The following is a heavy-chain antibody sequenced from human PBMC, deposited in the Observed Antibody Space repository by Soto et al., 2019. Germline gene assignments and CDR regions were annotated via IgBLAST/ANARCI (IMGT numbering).Heavy chain of an antibody. Sequence: ASVKVSCKASGYTFTSYAMHWVRQAPGQRLEWMGWINAGNGNTIYSQKFQGRVTITRDTSASTAYMELSSLRSEDTAVYCCARRVGAKGAFDIWGQGTMVTVSS. D-gene: IGHD1-26*01. CDR3: ARRVGAKGAFDI. V-gene: IGHV1-3*01. CDR1: GYTFTSYA. J-gene: IGHJ3*02. CDR2: INAGNGNT.